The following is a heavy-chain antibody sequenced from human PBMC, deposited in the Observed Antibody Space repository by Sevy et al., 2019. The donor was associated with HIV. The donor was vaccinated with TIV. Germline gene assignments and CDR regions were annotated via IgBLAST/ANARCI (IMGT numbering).Heavy chain of an antibody. CDR2: ISGSGGST. D-gene: IGHD6-6*01. CDR3: ARYSSSRFFYYYYGMDV. CDR1: GFTFSSYA. J-gene: IGHJ6*02. Sequence: GGSLRLSCAASGFTFSSYAMSWVRQAPGKGLEWVSAISGSGGSTYYADSVKGRFTISRDNSKNTLYLQMNSLRAEETAVYYCARYSSSRFFYYYYGMDVWGQGTTVTVSS. V-gene: IGHV3-23*01.